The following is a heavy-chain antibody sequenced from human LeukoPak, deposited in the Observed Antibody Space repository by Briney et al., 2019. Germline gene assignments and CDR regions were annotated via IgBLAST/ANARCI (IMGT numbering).Heavy chain of an antibody. J-gene: IGHJ4*02. Sequence: SETLSLTCTASGASISSNYWSWIRQPAGKGLELIGRLCTSGSTNYNPSLRSRVTISVDKSKNQFSLKLSSVTAADTALYYCARDSGVDTNLDYWGQGTLVTVSS. CDR1: GASISSNY. CDR2: LCTSGST. V-gene: IGHV4-4*07. CDR3: ARDSGVDTNLDY. D-gene: IGHD5-18*01.